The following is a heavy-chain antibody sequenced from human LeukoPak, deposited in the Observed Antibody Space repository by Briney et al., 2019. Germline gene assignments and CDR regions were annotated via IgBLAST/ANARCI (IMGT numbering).Heavy chain of an antibody. D-gene: IGHD6-6*01. Sequence: SETLSLTCTVSGGSIGSFYWSWIRQPPGKGLEWIGYIYFSGNSNYNPSLKSRVTISVDTSKNQFSLKVSSVTAADTAVYYCARRHVEYSSSSDPYYFDYWGQGTLVTVSS. CDR2: IYFSGNS. V-gene: IGHV4-59*01. CDR3: ARRHVEYSSSSDPYYFDY. CDR1: GGSIGSFY. J-gene: IGHJ4*02.